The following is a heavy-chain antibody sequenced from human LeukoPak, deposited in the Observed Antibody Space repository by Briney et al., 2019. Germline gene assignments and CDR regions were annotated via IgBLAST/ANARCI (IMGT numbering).Heavy chain of an antibody. V-gene: IGHV4-59*08. CDR2: TYYGGSS. D-gene: IGHD6-6*01. CDR3: VRHWSSSSEFDH. J-gene: IGHJ4*02. Sequence: SETLSLTCTVSGDSISNYFWSWIRQPPGKGLEWIGYTYYGGSSNYNPSLKSRVTISVDTSKNQFSLRLTSVTAADTAVYYCVRHWSSSSEFDHWRQGTLVTVSS. CDR1: GDSISNYF.